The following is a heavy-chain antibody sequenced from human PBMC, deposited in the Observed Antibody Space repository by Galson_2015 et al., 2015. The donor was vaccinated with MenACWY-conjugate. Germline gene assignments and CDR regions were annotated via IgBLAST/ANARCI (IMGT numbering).Heavy chain of an antibody. CDR3: AKDWVSVMIAFGGIPPKYFQD. CDR1: GFTFSRYS. V-gene: IGHV3-48*01. CDR2: ISDGSGTI. Sequence: SLRLSCAASGFTFSRYSMNWVRQAPGKGLEWLSYISDGSGTIFYADSVKGRFTISRDNSKNTLYLQMNSLRAEDTAVYFCAKDWVSVMIAFGGIPPKYFQDGGQGPLGSVSS. D-gene: IGHD3-16*01. J-gene: IGHJ1*01.